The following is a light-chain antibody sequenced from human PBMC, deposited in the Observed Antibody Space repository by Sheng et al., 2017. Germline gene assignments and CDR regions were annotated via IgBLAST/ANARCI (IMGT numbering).Light chain of an antibody. CDR3: QQSYIMPFT. V-gene: IGKV1-39*01. CDR2: GAS. CDR1: QRISNY. Sequence: DIQMTQSPSSLSAFIGDRVTITCRASQRISNYLNWYQQKPGKAPKVLIYGASTLETGVPSRFSGRGSGTDFTLTISSLQPEDSATYICQQSYIMPFT. J-gene: IGKJ3*01.